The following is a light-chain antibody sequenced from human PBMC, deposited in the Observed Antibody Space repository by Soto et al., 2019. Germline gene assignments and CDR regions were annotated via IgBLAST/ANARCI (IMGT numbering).Light chain of an antibody. CDR1: PTIGLW. CDR2: DAS. Sequence: DIHLTQTPSTLSASVGAAVTVACRASPTIGLWLAWYQKKPGXXPKXLIYDASTFESGVPSRFTGSGSETEFTLTIGGVQPDDFATYFCHSRAFGQGTRLEIK. V-gene: IGKV1-5*01. CDR3: HSRA. J-gene: IGKJ5*01.